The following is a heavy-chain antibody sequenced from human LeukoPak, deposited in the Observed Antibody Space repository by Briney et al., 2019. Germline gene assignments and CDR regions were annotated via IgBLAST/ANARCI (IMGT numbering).Heavy chain of an antibody. CDR3: ARQGVGATVDL. D-gene: IGHD1-26*01. Sequence: SETLSLTCTVSGGSISSSSYYWGWIRQPPGKGLEWIGSIYYSGSTYYNPSLKSRVTISVDTSKNQFSLKLSSGTAADTAVYYCARQGVGATVDLWGRGTLVTVSS. J-gene: IGHJ2*01. V-gene: IGHV4-39*01. CDR2: IYYSGST. CDR1: GGSISSSSYY.